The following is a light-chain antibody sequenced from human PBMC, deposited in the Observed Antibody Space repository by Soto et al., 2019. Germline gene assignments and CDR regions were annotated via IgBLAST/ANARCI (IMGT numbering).Light chain of an antibody. CDR3: AAWDDSLNGPHVV. Sequence: QSVLTQPPAASGTPGQSVTISCYGSSSNLGSNTVNWYQQLPGTAPKLLIYSNNPRPSGVPDRVSGSKSGTSASLAISGLQSEDEADYYCAAWDDSLNGPHVVFGGGTKVTVL. CDR2: SNN. J-gene: IGLJ2*01. CDR1: SSNLGSNT. V-gene: IGLV1-44*01.